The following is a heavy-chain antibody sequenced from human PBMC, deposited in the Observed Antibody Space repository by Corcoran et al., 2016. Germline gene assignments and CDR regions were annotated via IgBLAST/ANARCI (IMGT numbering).Heavy chain of an antibody. CDR1: GDSVSSNSAA. V-gene: IGHV6-1*01. Sequence: QVQLQQSGPGLVKPSQTLSLNCAISGDSVSSNSAAWNWIRQSPSRGLEWLGRTYYRSKWYNDYAVSVKSRITINPDTSKNQFSLQMNSVTPEDTAVYYCARERGTYYYDSSGYTYYYYGMDVWGQGTTVTVSS. D-gene: IGHD3-22*01. CDR2: TYYRSKWYN. CDR3: ARERGTYYYDSSGYTYYYYGMDV. J-gene: IGHJ6*02.